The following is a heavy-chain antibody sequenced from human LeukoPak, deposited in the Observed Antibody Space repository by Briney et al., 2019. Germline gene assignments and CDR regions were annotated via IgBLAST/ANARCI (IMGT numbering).Heavy chain of an antibody. Sequence: PGGSLRLSCAASGFTFSSYGMHWVRQAPGKGLEWVAFIRYDGSNKYYADSVKGRFTISRDNSKNTLYLQMNSLRAEDTAVYYCPTVVTPEYYYMDVWGKGTTVTVSS. CDR1: GFTFSSYG. J-gene: IGHJ6*03. V-gene: IGHV3-30*02. D-gene: IGHD4-23*01. CDR2: IRYDGSNK. CDR3: PTVVTPEYYYMDV.